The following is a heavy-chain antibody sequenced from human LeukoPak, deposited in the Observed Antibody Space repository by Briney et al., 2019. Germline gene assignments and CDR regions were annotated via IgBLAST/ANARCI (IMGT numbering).Heavy chain of an antibody. V-gene: IGHV1-18*01. D-gene: IGHD3-22*01. CDR3: ARGDSNYYDSSGYLDY. CDR1: GYTFTSYG. CDR2: ISAYNGNT. J-gene: IGHJ4*02. Sequence: AASVKVSCKASGYTFTSYGISWVRQAPGQGLEWMGWISAYNGNTNYAQKLQGRVTMTTDTSTSTAYMELRSLRSDDTAVYYCARGDSNYYDSSGYLDYWGQGTLVTVSS.